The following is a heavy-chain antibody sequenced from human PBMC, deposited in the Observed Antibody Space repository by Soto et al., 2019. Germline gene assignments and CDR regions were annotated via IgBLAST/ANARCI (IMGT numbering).Heavy chain of an antibody. Sequence: QITLKESGPTLVKPKQTLTLTCTFSGFSLSTSGVGVGWIRQPPGKALEWLSVIYWNDDKRYSPSLKSRLTITKDTSQNQVVLTMTNVDPVDTATYFCTHFTGYEEFEYWGQGTLVTVSS. V-gene: IGHV2-5*01. CDR1: GFSLSTSGVG. CDR2: IYWNDDK. J-gene: IGHJ4*02. CDR3: THFTGYEEFEY. D-gene: IGHD5-12*01.